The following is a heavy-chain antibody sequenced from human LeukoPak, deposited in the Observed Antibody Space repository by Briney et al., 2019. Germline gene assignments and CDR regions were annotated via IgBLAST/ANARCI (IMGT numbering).Heavy chain of an antibody. CDR2: INHSGST. D-gene: IGHD1-26*01. J-gene: IGHJ5*02. Sequence: SETLSLIYAVYGESFSGYYWSWIRQPPGKGLEWIGEINHSGSTNYNPSLKSRVTISVDTSKNHFSLKLSSVTAADTAVYYCAREYPKGGSYRFDPWGQGTLVTVSS. CDR3: AREYPKGGSYRFDP. CDR1: GESFSGYY. V-gene: IGHV4-34*01.